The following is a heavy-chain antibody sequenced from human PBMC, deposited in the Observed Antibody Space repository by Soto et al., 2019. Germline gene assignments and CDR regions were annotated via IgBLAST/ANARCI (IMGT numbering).Heavy chain of an antibody. CDR3: ARRYRIAVAGKGFDY. V-gene: IGHV4-34*01. Sequence: SETLSLTCAVYGGSFSGYYWSWIRQPPGKGLEWIGEINHSGSTNYNPSPKSRVTISVDTSKNQFSLKLSSVTAADTAVYYCARRYRIAVAGKGFDYWGQGTLVTVSS. D-gene: IGHD6-19*01. J-gene: IGHJ4*02. CDR1: GGSFSGYY. CDR2: INHSGST.